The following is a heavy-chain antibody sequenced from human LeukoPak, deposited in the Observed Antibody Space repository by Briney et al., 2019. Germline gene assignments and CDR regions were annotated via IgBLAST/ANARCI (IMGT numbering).Heavy chain of an antibody. CDR2: SIPIFGSV. D-gene: IGHD4-11*01. J-gene: IGHJ4*02. CDR1: GYTFTSYG. Sequence: ASVKVSCKASGYTFTSYGISWVRQAPGQGLEWMGESIPIFGSVKFAQKFQGRVTITADESTSTVYMELNSLRPEDTAVYYCARSAHYSSAFDLWGQGTLVTVSS. V-gene: IGHV1-69*13. CDR3: ARSAHYSSAFDL.